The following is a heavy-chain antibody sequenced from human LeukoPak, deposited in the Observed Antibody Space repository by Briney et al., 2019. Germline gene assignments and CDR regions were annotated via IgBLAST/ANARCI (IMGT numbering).Heavy chain of an antibody. D-gene: IGHD6-13*01. V-gene: IGHV3-33*06. Sequence: VRSLRLSSAASRLAFSSDGMHSVRETPGKGLERGAVIWYNGSNKYYAHSVKCGFTISRDNSKNTLYLQMNSLRAEDTAVYYCAKGAAAGTPCLGYWGQGTLVTVSS. CDR3: AKGAAAGTPCLGY. J-gene: IGHJ4*02. CDR1: RLAFSSDG. CDR2: IWYNGSNK.